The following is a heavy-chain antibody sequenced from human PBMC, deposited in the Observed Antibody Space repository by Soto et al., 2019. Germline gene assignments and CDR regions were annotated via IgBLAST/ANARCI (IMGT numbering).Heavy chain of an antibody. CDR2: IYYRGNT. D-gene: IGHD3-9*01. CDR1: GDSITSDNYY. J-gene: IGHJ4*02. Sequence: QLQLQESGPGLVKPSETLSLTCSVSGDSITSDNYYWGGIRQPPGKGLEWIGSIYYRGNTYYNPSLKTRVTISLDTSKSQFSLKLNSVTAADSAVYFCSRREGLATISSYFDYWGQGTLVTVSS. V-gene: IGHV4-39*01. CDR3: SRREGLATISSYFDY.